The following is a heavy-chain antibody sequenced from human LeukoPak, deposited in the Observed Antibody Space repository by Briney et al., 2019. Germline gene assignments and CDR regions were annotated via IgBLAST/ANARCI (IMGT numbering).Heavy chain of an antibody. J-gene: IGHJ5*02. CDR3: ARDNVDTAMDA. CDR1: GFTFSSYS. Sequence: MSRGSLRLSCAASGFTFSSYSMNWVRQAPGKGLEWVSSISSSSSYIYYADSVKGRFTISRDNAKNSLYLQMNSLRAEDTAVYYCARDNVDTAMDAWGQGTLVTVSS. D-gene: IGHD5-18*01. CDR2: ISSSSSYI. V-gene: IGHV3-21*01.